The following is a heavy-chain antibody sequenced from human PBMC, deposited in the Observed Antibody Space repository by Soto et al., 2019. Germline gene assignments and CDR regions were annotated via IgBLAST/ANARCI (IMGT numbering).Heavy chain of an antibody. CDR1: GFTFSSYA. V-gene: IGHV3-23*01. J-gene: IGHJ4*02. D-gene: IGHD3-10*01. Sequence: PGGSLRLSCAASGFTFSSYAMSWVRQAPGKGLEWVSAVSPNGQGIYYADSVRGRFTISRDFSKNTVFLHMDSLRAEDTAVYYCAKDRDYPRDYFHYWGQGTLVTVSP. CDR3: AKDRDYPRDYFHY. CDR2: VSPNGQGI.